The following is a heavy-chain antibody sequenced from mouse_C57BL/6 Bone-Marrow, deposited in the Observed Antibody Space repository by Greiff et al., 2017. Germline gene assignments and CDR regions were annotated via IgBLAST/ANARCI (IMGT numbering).Heavy chain of an antibody. CDR1: GYTFTSYW. D-gene: IGHD1-1*01. CDR2: IDPSDSYT. Sequence: VQLQQPGAELVKPGASVKLSCKASGYTFTSYWMQWVKQRPGQGLEWIGEIDPSDSYTNYNQKFKGKATLTVDTSSSTAYMQLSSLTSEDSAVYYYASDIYYLGYFDVWGTGTTVTVSS. J-gene: IGHJ1*03. V-gene: IGHV1-50*01. CDR3: ASDIYYLGYFDV.